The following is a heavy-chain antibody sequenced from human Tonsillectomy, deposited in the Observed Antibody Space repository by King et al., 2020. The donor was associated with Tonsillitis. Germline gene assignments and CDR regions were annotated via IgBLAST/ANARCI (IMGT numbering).Heavy chain of an antibody. V-gene: IGHV3-7*01. Sequence: VQLVESGGGLVQPGGSLRLSCAASGFTFSSYWMSWVRQAPGKGLEWVANIKQDGSEKYYVDSVKGRFTISRDNAKNSLYLQMNSLRAEDTAVYYFATTLRSQFTISAENAKNSRYLQMISLRAGDTAVYYCARDRVAATGGMDVWGQGTTVTVSS. CDR3: ATTLRSQFTISAENAKNSRYLQMISLRAGDTAVYYCARDRVAATGGMDV. J-gene: IGHJ6*02. CDR1: GFTFSSYW. D-gene: IGHD3-10*01. CDR2: IKQDGSEK.